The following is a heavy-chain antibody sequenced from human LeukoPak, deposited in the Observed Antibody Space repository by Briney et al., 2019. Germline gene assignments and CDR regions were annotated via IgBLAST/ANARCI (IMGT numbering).Heavy chain of an antibody. CDR1: GFTFNRYG. CDR2: AYGNETDK. Sequence: GGSLRLSCAASGFTFNRYGMHWVRQAPGKGLEWVAVAYGNETDKYYADSVKGRFTISKDLSQNRLYMQMNSLRAEDAAMYYCATGGRFYYDLWGQGTLVTVSS. CDR3: ATGGRFYYDL. J-gene: IGHJ4*02. V-gene: IGHV3-33*01. D-gene: IGHD2-15*01.